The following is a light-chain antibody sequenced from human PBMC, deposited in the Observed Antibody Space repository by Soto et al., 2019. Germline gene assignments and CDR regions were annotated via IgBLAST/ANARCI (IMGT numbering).Light chain of an antibody. Sequence: IVLTQSPATLSLSPGEGATLSCRASQSVSSNLAWYQQKPGQAPRLLIYDASNRASGISARFSGSGSGTDFTLTISTLEPEDFAVYFCQQRNSWPLTFGGGTKVDIK. CDR3: QQRNSWPLT. J-gene: IGKJ4*01. CDR1: QSVSSN. V-gene: IGKV3-11*01. CDR2: DAS.